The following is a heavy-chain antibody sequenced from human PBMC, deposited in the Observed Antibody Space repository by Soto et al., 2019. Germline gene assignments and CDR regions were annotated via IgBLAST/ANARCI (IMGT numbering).Heavy chain of an antibody. D-gene: IGHD7-27*01. CDR1: GGNFITFA. Sequence: QVELVQSGAEVKKPGSSVKVSCKASGGNFITFAISWVREAPGQGLEWMGEIIPISSTTKSAHKFQDRVTMSSDGSSSTVHMELRSLKSEVTAIYFCAKKLGIDPFGSYGLDVWGQGTTVTVSS. J-gene: IGHJ6*02. CDR2: IIPISSTT. V-gene: IGHV1-69*01. CDR3: AKKLGIDPFGSYGLDV.